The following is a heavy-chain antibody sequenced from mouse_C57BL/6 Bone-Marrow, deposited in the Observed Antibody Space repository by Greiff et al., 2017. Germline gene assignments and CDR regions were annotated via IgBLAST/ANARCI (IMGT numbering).Heavy chain of an antibody. CDR2: IHPNSGST. D-gene: IGHD1-1*01. V-gene: IGHV1-64*01. CDR3: ARHGSSPYYFDY. CDR1: GYTFTSYW. J-gene: IGHJ2*01. Sequence: QVQLKQPGAELVKPGASVKLSCKASGYTFTSYWMHWVKQRPGPGLEWIGMIHPNSGSTNYNEKFKSKDTLTVDKSSSTAYMQLSSLTSEDSAVYYCARHGSSPYYFDYWGQGTTLTVSS.